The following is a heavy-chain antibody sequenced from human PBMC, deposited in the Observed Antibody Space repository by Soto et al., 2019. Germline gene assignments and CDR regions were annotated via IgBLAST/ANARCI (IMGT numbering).Heavy chain of an antibody. Sequence: QLQLQESGPGLVKPSETSSLTCTVSGGSINSDTDYWAWIRQPPGKALEWIGSIYHSGSTYHNPSLKSRITMSVDKSKNQFSLRLTSVTAADTAVYYCARRLQEYGNWWFDPWGQGILVTVSS. CDR2: IYHSGST. D-gene: IGHD4-17*01. CDR1: GGSINSDTDY. CDR3: ARRLQEYGNWWFDP. J-gene: IGHJ5*02. V-gene: IGHV4-39*01.